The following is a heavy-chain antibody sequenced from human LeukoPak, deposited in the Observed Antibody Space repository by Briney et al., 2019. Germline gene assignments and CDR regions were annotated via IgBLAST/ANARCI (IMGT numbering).Heavy chain of an antibody. V-gene: IGHV3-23*01. CDR1: GFTFSSYA. CDR2: ISGSGGST. J-gene: IGHJ6*03. Sequence: GGSLRLSCAASGFTFSSYAMSWVRQAPGKGLEWVSAISGSGGSTYYADSVKGRFTISRYNSKNTLYLQMNSLRAEDTAVYYCAKDLYAYGSGYYYYMDVWGKGTTVTVSS. D-gene: IGHD3-10*01. CDR3: AKDLYAYGSGYYYYMDV.